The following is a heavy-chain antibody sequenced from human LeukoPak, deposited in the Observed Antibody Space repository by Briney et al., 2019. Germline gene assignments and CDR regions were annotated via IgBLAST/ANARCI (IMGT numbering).Heavy chain of an antibody. J-gene: IGHJ5*02. V-gene: IGHV3-11*01. CDR2: ISSSGSTI. CDR3: AKDHSVAVAGWFDP. D-gene: IGHD6-19*01. Sequence: GGSLRLSCAASGFTFSDYYMSWIRQAPGKGLEWVSYISSSGSTIYYADSVKGRFTISRDNAKNSLYLQMNSLRAEDTAVYYCAKDHSVAVAGWFDPWGQGTLVTVSS. CDR1: GFTFSDYY.